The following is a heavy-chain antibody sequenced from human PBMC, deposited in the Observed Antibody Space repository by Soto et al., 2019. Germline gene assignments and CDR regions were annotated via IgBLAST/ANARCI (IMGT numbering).Heavy chain of an antibody. CDR1: GYSFTSYW. V-gene: IGHV5-51*01. D-gene: IGHD6-13*01. CDR2: IYPGDSDT. Sequence: ASVKVSCKGSGYSFTSYWIGWVRQMPGKGLEWMGIIYPGDSDTRYSPSFQGQVTISADKSISTAYLQWSSLKASDTAMYYCARSFGAAAGTGWDYYYYYGMDVWGQGTTVTVSS. J-gene: IGHJ6*02. CDR3: ARSFGAAAGTGWDYYYYYGMDV.